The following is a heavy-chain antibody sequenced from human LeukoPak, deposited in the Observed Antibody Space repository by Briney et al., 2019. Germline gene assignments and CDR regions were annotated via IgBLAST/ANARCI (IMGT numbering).Heavy chain of an antibody. CDR2: ITASGDTT. Sequence: GGSLRLSCAASGFTFRYFAMTWVRQSPDKGLEWISTITASGDTTHYADSVRGRYTVSRANSQNTLYLQMESLRAEDTAIYFCAKSGYGDYVWDVDQSYFDSWGQGILVTV. J-gene: IGHJ4*02. CDR3: AKSGYGDYVWDVDQSYFDS. D-gene: IGHD4-17*01. V-gene: IGHV3-23*01. CDR1: GFTFRYFA.